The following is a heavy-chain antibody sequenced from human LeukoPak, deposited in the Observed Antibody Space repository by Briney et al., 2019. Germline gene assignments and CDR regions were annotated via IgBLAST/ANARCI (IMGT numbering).Heavy chain of an antibody. CDR3: AKPVSYYYDSSGYERYFDY. CDR1: GFTFSTYA. CDR2: ISGGGGGT. J-gene: IGHJ4*02. D-gene: IGHD3-22*01. V-gene: IGHV3-23*01. Sequence: GGSLRLSCAASGFTFSTYAMSWVRQAPGKGLEWVSAISGGGGGTYYADSVKGRFTISRDNSKNTLNLQMNSLRAEDTAVYYCAKPVSYYYDSSGYERYFDYRGQGTLVTVSS.